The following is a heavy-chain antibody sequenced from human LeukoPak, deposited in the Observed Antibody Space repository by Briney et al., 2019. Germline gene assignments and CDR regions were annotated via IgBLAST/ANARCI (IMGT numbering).Heavy chain of an antibody. CDR2: INPNSGGT. V-gene: IGHV1-2*04. CDR1: GYTFTGYY. Sequence: GASVKVSCKASGYTFTGYYMHWVRQAPGQGLEWMGWINPNSGGTNYAQKFQGWVTMTRDTSISTAYMELSRLRSDDTAVYYCARVIAAAGTGGDYYYGMGVWGQGTTVTVSS. D-gene: IGHD6-13*01. CDR3: ARVIAAAGTGGDYYYGMGV. J-gene: IGHJ6*02.